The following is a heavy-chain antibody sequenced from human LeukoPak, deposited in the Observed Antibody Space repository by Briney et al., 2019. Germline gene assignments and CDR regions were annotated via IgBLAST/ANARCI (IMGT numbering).Heavy chain of an antibody. V-gene: IGHV5-51*01. Sequence: GESLKISCKGSGFSFSDYWIGWVRQMPGKGLEWMGIIYPGDSDTRYSPSFQGQVTISADKSISTAYLQWSSLKASDTAMYYCARRSYTSGWYGEDYWGQGTLVTVSS. D-gene: IGHD6-19*01. J-gene: IGHJ4*02. CDR2: IYPGDSDT. CDR3: ARRSYTSGWYGEDY. CDR1: GFSFSDYW.